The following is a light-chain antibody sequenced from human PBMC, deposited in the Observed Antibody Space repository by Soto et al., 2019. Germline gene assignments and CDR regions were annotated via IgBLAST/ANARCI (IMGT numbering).Light chain of an antibody. CDR1: QSLGNNY. J-gene: IGKJ1*01. V-gene: IGKV3-20*01. CDR2: GAS. CDR3: QQYAASPRT. Sequence: EVVLTQSPGTLSLSPRERATLPCRASQSLGNNYLAWYQPKPGQAPRLLIYGASNRAPGIPDRFSGSGSGPDFTLTISRLEPEDFAVYYCQQYAASPRTFGQGTLVEVK.